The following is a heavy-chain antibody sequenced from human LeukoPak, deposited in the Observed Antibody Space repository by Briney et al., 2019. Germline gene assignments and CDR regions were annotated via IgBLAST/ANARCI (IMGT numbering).Heavy chain of an antibody. CDR3: XXXXXXXLXNYDXRGYFLL. Sequence: GGSLRLSCAASGFPFSTYEMNWVRQAPGKGREWISYITSSGSTIYDADSVKCLFTISRDNAKNSLYLHLHSLRAEDTAIYYXXXXXXXXLXNYDXRGYFLLWGQGTLVTVSS. V-gene: IGHV3-48*03. CDR2: ITSSGSTI. J-gene: IGHJ4*02. D-gene: IGHD3-22*01. CDR1: GFPFSTYE.